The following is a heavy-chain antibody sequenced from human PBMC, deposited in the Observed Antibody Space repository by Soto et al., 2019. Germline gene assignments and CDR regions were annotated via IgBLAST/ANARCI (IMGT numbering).Heavy chain of an antibody. CDR3: ARVYELELPDY. CDR2: IWYDGSNK. CDR1: GFTFSSYG. V-gene: IGHV3-33*01. J-gene: IGHJ4*02. Sequence: QVQLVESGGGVVQPGRSLRLSCAASGFTFSSYGMHWVRQAPGKGLEWVAVIWYDGSNKYYADSVKGRFTISRDNSKNTLYLQMNSLRAEDTAVYYCARVYELELPDYWGQGTLVTVSS. D-gene: IGHD1-7*01.